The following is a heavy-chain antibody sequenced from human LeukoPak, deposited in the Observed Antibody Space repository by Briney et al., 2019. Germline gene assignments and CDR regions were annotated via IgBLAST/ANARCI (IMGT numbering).Heavy chain of an antibody. Sequence: PSETLSLTCTVSGGSISSSSYYWGWIRQPPGKGLEWIGSIYYSGSTNYNPSLKSRVTISVDTSKNQFSLKLSSVTAADTAVYYCARCFYGSGSPFDYWGQGTLVTVSS. CDR1: GGSISSSSYY. J-gene: IGHJ4*02. V-gene: IGHV4-39*07. CDR2: IYYSGST. D-gene: IGHD3-10*01. CDR3: ARCFYGSGSPFDY.